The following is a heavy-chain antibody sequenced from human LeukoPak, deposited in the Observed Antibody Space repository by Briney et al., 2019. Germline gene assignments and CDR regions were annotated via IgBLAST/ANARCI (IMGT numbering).Heavy chain of an antibody. V-gene: IGHV3-7*04. J-gene: IGHJ4*02. CDR2: IKQDGSEK. D-gene: IGHD1-7*01. Sequence: GGSLRLSCAASGFTFSNYWMSWVRQAPGKGLEWVANIKQDGSEKDCVDSVKGRFTISRDNAKNSLYLQMSSLRAEDTAVYYCARGYGTYGYWGQGTLVTVSS. CDR1: GFTFSNYW. CDR3: ARGYGTYGY.